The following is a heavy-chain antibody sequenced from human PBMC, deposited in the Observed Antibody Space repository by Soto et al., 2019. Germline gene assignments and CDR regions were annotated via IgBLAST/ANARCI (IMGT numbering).Heavy chain of an antibody. Sequence: SETLSLTCTVSGGSISSSSYYWGWIRQPPGKGLEWIGSIYYSGSTYYNPSLKSRVTISVDTSKNRFSLKLSSVTAADTAVYYCATSQYGSGSYYSGPRYGMDVWGQGTTVT. CDR1: GGSISSSSYY. J-gene: IGHJ6*02. CDR2: IYYSGST. CDR3: ATSQYGSGSYYSGPRYGMDV. V-gene: IGHV4-39*01. D-gene: IGHD3-10*01.